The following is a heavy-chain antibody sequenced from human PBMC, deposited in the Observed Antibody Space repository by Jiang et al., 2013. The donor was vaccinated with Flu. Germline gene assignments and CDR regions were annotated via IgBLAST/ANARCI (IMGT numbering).Heavy chain of an antibody. Sequence: DSLSLTCAVYGGSFSGYYWSWIRQPPGKGLEWIGEIIHTGATNYNPSLKSRVTISIDTRKNQFFLKLSSVTAADTAVYYCAREHSSSSDYWGQGTLVTVSS. CDR3: AREHSSSSDY. J-gene: IGHJ4*02. CDR2: IIHTGAT. D-gene: IGHD6-6*01. CDR1: GGSFSGYY. V-gene: IGHV4-34*12.